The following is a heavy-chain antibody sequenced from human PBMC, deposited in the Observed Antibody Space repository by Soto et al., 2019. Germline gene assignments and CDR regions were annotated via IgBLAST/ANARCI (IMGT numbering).Heavy chain of an antibody. CDR2: ISGSGGST. CDR3: AKSLKGVSGSYYPSRFDY. Sequence: EVQLLESGGGLVQPGGSLRLSCVASGFTFSSYAMSWVRQAPGKGLEWVSAISGSGGSTYYADSVKGRFTISRDNSKNTLYLEMNSLRAEDTAVYYCAKSLKGVSGSYYPSRFDYWCQETLVTVSS. J-gene: IGHJ4*02. V-gene: IGHV3-23*01. CDR1: GFTFSSYA. D-gene: IGHD3-10*01.